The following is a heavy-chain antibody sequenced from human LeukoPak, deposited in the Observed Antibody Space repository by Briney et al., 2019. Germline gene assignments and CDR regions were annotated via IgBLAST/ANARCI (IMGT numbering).Heavy chain of an antibody. Sequence: GGSLRLSCAASGFTFSNSAMSWVRQAPGKGLEWVSTLSGSGITTYYADSVKGRFTISRDNSKNTLYLQMNSLRAEDTAVYYCAKETALQKVDYWGQGTLVTVSS. CDR2: LSGSGITT. CDR3: AKETALQKVDY. J-gene: IGHJ4*02. D-gene: IGHD2-21*02. V-gene: IGHV3-23*01. CDR1: GFTFSNSA.